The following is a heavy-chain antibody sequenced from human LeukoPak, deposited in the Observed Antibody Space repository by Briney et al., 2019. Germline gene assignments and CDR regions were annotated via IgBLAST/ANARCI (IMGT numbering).Heavy chain of an antibody. Sequence: GGSLRLSCAASGFTASSNFMSWVRQAPGKGLEWVSVIYSDGNTYYADSVKGRFTIFRDNSKNTVYLQMNSLRAEDTALYYCARSGSGWFDYWGQGTLVTVSS. CDR1: GFTASSNF. V-gene: IGHV3-53*01. CDR3: ARSGSGWFDY. J-gene: IGHJ4*02. CDR2: IYSDGNT. D-gene: IGHD6-19*01.